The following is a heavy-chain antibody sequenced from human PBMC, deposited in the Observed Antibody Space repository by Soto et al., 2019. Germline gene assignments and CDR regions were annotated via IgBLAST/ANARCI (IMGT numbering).Heavy chain of an antibody. D-gene: IGHD2-15*01. CDR3: ILYCSGGSCYSH. CDR2: IKSKTDGGTT. Sequence: EVQLVESGGGLVKPGGSLRLSCAASGFTFSNAWMSWVRQAPGKGLKWVGRIKSKTDGGTTDYAAPVKGRFTISRDDSKNTLYLQMNSLKTEDTAVYYCILYCSGGSCYSHWGQGTLVTVSS. CDR1: GFTFSNAW. V-gene: IGHV3-15*01. J-gene: IGHJ4*02.